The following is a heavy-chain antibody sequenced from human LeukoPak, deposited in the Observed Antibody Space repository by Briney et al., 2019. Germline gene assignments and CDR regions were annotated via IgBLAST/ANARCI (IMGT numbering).Heavy chain of an antibody. D-gene: IGHD2-2*01. Sequence: GSLRLSCAASGFTFSSYGMHWVRQAPGKGLEWVAFIRYDGSNKYYADSVKGRFTISRDNSKNTLYLQMNSLRAEDTAVYYCARGLDIVVVPAAQEGGPGYYYYYYMDVWGKGTTVTVSS. CDR1: GFTFSSYG. CDR3: ARGLDIVVVPAAQEGGPGYYYYYYMDV. V-gene: IGHV3-30*02. J-gene: IGHJ6*03. CDR2: IRYDGSNK.